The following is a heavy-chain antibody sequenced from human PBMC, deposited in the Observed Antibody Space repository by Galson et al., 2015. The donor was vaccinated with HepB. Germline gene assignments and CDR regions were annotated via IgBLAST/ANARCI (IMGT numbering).Heavy chain of an antibody. CDR2: IWYDGSNK. CDR3: ARGADRGYSYGSRYYFDY. Sequence: SLRLSCAASGFTFSSSGMHWVRQAPGKGLEWVAVIWYDGSNKYYADSVKGRFTISRDNSKNTLYLQMNSLRAEDTAVYYCARGADRGYSYGSRYYFDYWGQGTLVTVSS. V-gene: IGHV3-33*01. J-gene: IGHJ4*02. D-gene: IGHD5-18*01. CDR1: GFTFSSSG.